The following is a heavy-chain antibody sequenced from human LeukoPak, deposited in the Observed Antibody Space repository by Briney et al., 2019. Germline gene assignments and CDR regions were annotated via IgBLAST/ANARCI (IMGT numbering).Heavy chain of an antibody. D-gene: IGHD3-22*01. V-gene: IGHV1-46*01. CDR1: GYTFTRYY. Sequence: VASVKVSCKASGYTFTRYYMHWVRQAPGQGLEWMGIINPSGGSTSYAQKFQGRVTMTRDMSTSTVYMELSSLRSEDTAVYYCARGAADSSGYYYVSYDAFDIWGQGTMVTVSS. CDR2: INPSGGST. J-gene: IGHJ3*02. CDR3: ARGAADSSGYYYVSYDAFDI.